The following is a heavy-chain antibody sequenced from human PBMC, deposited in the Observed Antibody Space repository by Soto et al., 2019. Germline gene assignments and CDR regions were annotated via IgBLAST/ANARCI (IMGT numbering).Heavy chain of an antibody. CDR2: INYSGST. V-gene: IGHV4-34*01. J-gene: IGHJ6*02. D-gene: IGHD3-22*01. Sequence: SETRSLTCAVYGGSFSNHYWTWIGQSPGKGLEWVGEINYSGSTRYNWSLGSRVTISVDTSKNQFSLMVTSVTAEDTAVYYCARGVVYRDVGLPYGMDVWGQVSTVIVSS. CDR1: GGSFSNHY. CDR3: ARGVVYRDVGLPYGMDV.